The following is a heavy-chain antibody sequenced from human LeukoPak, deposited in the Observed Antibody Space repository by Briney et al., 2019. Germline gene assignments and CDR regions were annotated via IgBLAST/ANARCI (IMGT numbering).Heavy chain of an antibody. CDR3: ARKENVYYYFDY. CDR1: GGSISSSSYY. V-gene: IGHV4-39*07. Sequence: TSETLSLTCTVSGGSISSSSYYWGWIRQPPGKGLEWIGYIYRSGTTYYNPSLQSRVTMSVDTSKNQFSLKLSSVTAVDTAVYYCARKENVYYYFDYWGQGTLVTVSS. J-gene: IGHJ4*02. D-gene: IGHD3-10*01. CDR2: IYRSGTT.